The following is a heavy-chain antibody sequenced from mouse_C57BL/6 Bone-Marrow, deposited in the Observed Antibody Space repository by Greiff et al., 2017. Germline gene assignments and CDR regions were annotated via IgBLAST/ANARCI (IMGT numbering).Heavy chain of an antibody. Sequence: VQLKESGPGLVKPSQSLSLTCSVTGYSITSGYYWNWIRQFPGNKLEWMGYISYDGSNNYNPSLKNRISITRDTSKNQFFLKLNSVTTEDTATYYCARHSSGYLAYWGQGTLVTVSA. CDR2: ISYDGSN. D-gene: IGHD3-2*02. J-gene: IGHJ3*01. CDR1: GYSITSGYY. CDR3: ARHSSGYLAY. V-gene: IGHV3-6*01.